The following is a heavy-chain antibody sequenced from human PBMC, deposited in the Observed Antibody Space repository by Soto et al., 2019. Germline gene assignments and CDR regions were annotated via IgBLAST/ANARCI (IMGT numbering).Heavy chain of an antibody. Sequence: VQLVASGGGRVKPGGSLRLSCAASGFTFSDYYLTWIRQAPGKGLEWLAYISRDGNAIFYADSVNGRFTISRDNAKNSLFLQMDDLRAEDTGMFFCARGAEMSTLTKWFDPWGQGTLVIVSS. CDR3: ARGAEMSTLTKWFDP. CDR1: GFTFSDYY. D-gene: IGHD1-1*01. V-gene: IGHV3-11*01. CDR2: ISRDGNAI. J-gene: IGHJ5*02.